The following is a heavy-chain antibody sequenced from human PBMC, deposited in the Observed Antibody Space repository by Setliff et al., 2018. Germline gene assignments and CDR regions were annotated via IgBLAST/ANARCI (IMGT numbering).Heavy chain of an antibody. Sequence: GGSLRLSCAASGFTFSGFSMHWVRQAPGKGLEWVSRIHSDGTTTAYADSVRGRVTISRDNAKNTLYLQMNSLRADDTAVYYCAKRGNWGFDHWGQGTLVTVSS. CDR1: GFTFSGFS. J-gene: IGHJ4*01. CDR3: AKRGNWGFDH. D-gene: IGHD7-27*01. V-gene: IGHV3-74*01. CDR2: IHSDGTTT.